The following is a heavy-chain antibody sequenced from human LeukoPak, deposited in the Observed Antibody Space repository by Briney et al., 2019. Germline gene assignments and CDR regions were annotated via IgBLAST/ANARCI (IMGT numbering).Heavy chain of an antibody. V-gene: IGHV3-7*01. CDR2: IKEDGSAQ. D-gene: IGHD1-14*01. Sequence: GGSLRLSCAASGFTFSRSWMSWVRQAPGKGLEWVANIKEDGSAQFYLDPVKGRFIISRDNAKNSLYLQMHSLRAEDTAVYYCANHRRPYLPDSTHAFDIWGQGTMVTVSS. J-gene: IGHJ3*02. CDR3: ANHRRPYLPDSTHAFDI. CDR1: GFTFSRSW.